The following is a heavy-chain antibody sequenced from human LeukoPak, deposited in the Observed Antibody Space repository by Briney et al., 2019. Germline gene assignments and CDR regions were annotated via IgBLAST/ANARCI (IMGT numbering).Heavy chain of an antibody. CDR1: GYTFTGYY. Sequence: ASVKVSCKASGYTFTGYYMHWVRQAPGQGLERMGWINPNSGGTNYAQKFQGRVTMTRDTSISTAYMELSRLRSDDTAVYYCALDIVVVPAAIRPAGWFDPWGQGTLVTVSS. J-gene: IGHJ5*02. CDR2: INPNSGGT. D-gene: IGHD2-2*01. V-gene: IGHV1-2*02. CDR3: ALDIVVVPAAIRPAGWFDP.